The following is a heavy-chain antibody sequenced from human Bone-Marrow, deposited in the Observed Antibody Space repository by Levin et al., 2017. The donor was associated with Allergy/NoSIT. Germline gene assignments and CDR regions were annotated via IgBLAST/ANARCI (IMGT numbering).Heavy chain of an antibody. Sequence: PVASVKVSCKASGYTFTTYGLTWVRQAPGQGLEWMGWVSAYSGNTNYALNLQDRVTMTTDTATNTAYMELTSLRSDDTAIYYCARGHFPYYYYGMDVWGQGTTVVVSS. V-gene: IGHV1-18*01. J-gene: IGHJ6*02. CDR3: ARGHFPYYYYGMDV. CDR1: GYTFTTYG. CDR2: VSAYSGNT.